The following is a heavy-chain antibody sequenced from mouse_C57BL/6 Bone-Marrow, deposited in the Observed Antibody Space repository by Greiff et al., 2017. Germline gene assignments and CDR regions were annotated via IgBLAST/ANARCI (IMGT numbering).Heavy chain of an antibody. V-gene: IGHV5-17*01. CDR1: GFTFSDYG. CDR3: ARGIITTGPDY. Sequence: EVHLVESGGGLVKPGGSLKLSCAASGFTFSDYGMHWVRQAPEKGLEWVAYISSGSSTIYYADTVKGRFTISRDNATNTLFLQMTSLRSEDTAMYYCARGIITTGPDYWGQGTTLTVSS. D-gene: IGHD1-1*01. J-gene: IGHJ2*01. CDR2: ISSGSSTI.